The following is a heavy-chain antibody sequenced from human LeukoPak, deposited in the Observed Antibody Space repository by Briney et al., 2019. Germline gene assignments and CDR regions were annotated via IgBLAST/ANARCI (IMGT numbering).Heavy chain of an antibody. CDR2: ISGSGTST. J-gene: IGHJ1*01. V-gene: IGHV3-23*01. CDR3: AKDGEFNERGYLQN. Sequence: GGSLRLSCAASGFTFSNYAMAWVRQAPGKGLEWVSGISGSGTSTHYSVSVKGQFTISRDNSKNTLYLQMNSLRAEDTAIYYCAKDGEFNERGYLQNWSQGTLVTVSS. CDR1: GFTFSNYA. D-gene: IGHD3-10*01.